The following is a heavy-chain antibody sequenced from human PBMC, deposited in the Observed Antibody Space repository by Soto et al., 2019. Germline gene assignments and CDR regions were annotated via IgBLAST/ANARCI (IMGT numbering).Heavy chain of an antibody. V-gene: IGHV3-23*01. CDR3: AKDQRVVATMSDFDY. D-gene: IGHD2-21*01. J-gene: IGHJ4*02. CDR2: LSGSGGGR. CDR1: GFTFSAYA. Sequence: EVQLLESGGDFVQPGGSLRLSCEASGFTFSAYAMSWVRQAPGKGLEWVSALSGSGGGRKYADSVRGRFTISRDNSKNTLFLQMDSLRAQDTAVYYCAKDQRVVATMSDFDYWGRGTLVTVSS.